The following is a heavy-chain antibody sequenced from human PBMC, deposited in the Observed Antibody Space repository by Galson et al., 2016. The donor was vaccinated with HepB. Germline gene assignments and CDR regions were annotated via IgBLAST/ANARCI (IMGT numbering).Heavy chain of an antibody. V-gene: IGHV4-31*03. CDR3: ASSQVDYDILTGYAIGSFDY. CDR1: GGSISSGGYY. D-gene: IGHD3-9*01. CDR2: IYYSGST. J-gene: IGHJ4*02. Sequence: TLSLTCTVSGGSISSGGYYWSWIRQHPGKGLEWIGYIYYSGSTYYNPSLKSRLTMSVDTSKNQFSLKLSSVTAADTAVYYCASSQVDYDILTGYAIGSFDYWGQGTLVTVSS.